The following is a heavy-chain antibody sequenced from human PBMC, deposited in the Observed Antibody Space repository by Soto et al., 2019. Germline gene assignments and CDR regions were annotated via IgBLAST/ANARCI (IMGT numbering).Heavy chain of an antibody. Sequence: QVQLVQSGAEVKKPGSSVKVSCKAPGGTFSSYAISWVRQAPGQGLEWMGGIIPIFGTANYAQKFQGRVTITADERTSTGYMELSSLRSEDTAVYYCARSQGGSSSLDIYYYYYYGMDVWGQGTTVTVSS. CDR2: IIPIFGTA. CDR3: ARSQGGSSSLDIYYYYYYGMDV. CDR1: GGTFSSYA. V-gene: IGHV1-69*01. D-gene: IGHD2-15*01. J-gene: IGHJ6*02.